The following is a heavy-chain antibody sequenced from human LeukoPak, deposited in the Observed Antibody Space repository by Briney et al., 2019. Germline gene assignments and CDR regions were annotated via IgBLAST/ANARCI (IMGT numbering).Heavy chain of an antibody. Sequence: PGGSLRLSCAASGFTFISYSMNWVRQAPGKGLEWVSSISNSSPNIYYADSVKGRFTISRDNSKNTLYLQMNSLRAEDTAVYYCAKVSGDYYDSSGYYYGYFDYWGQGTLVTVSS. D-gene: IGHD3-22*01. J-gene: IGHJ4*02. V-gene: IGHV3-21*01. CDR2: ISNSSPNI. CDR1: GFTFISYS. CDR3: AKVSGDYYDSSGYYYGYFDY.